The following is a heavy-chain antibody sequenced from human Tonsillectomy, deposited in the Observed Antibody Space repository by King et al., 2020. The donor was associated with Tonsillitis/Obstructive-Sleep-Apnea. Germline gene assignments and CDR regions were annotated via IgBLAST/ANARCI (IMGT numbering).Heavy chain of an antibody. J-gene: IGHJ4*02. CDR3: ARDRGCKWGDVVPFLSGSFDY. CDR1: GGTFSSFA. V-gene: IGHV1-69*01. CDR2: IIPILGTS. Sequence: EQLVQSGAEVKKPGSSVKVSCKTSGGTFSSFALSWVRQAPRQGLEWMGGIIPILGTSNCPQKFQGRVTFTADESTSTAYMELSSLTSEDTAVYYCARDRGCKWGDVVPFLSGSFDYWGQGTLVTVSS. D-gene: IGHD2-8*01.